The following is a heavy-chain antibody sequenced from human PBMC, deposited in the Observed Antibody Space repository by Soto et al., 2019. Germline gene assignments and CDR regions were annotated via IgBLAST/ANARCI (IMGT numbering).Heavy chain of an antibody. CDR3: ARRYGGNSGDY. CDR1: GGSISSGGYY. V-gene: IGHV4-31*03. D-gene: IGHD2-21*02. Sequence: QVQLQESGPGLVKPSQTLSLTCTVSGGSISSGGYYWSWIRQHPGKGLEWIGYIYYSGITYYNPSLKSRVTIPSDTSKNQFSLKLSSVTGADTAVYYCARRYGGNSGDYWGQGTLVTVSS. CDR2: IYYSGIT. J-gene: IGHJ4*02.